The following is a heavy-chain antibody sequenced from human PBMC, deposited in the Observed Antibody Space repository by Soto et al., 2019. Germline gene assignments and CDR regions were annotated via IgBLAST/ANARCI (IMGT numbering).Heavy chain of an antibody. CDR1: GGSISSGDYY. CDR2: IYYSGST. Sequence: SETLSLTCTVSGGSISSGDYYWSWIRQPPGKGLEWIGYIYYSGSTYYNPSLKSRVTISVDTSKNQFSLKLSSVTAADTAVYYCARDLRYFDWPPYYFDYWGQGTLVTVSS. D-gene: IGHD3-9*01. CDR3: ARDLRYFDWPPYYFDY. J-gene: IGHJ4*02. V-gene: IGHV4-30-4*01.